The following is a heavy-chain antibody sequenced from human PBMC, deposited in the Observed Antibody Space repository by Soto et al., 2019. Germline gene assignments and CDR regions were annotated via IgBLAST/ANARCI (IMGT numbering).Heavy chain of an antibody. CDR2: TYYRSKWHN. J-gene: IGHJ5*02. Sequence: SQTLSLTWAVSGKRVSNNRAAWNWIKQSPSRGLEGLGRTYYRSKWHNDDAVSVRSRITINPDTSKNQVSLQLNSVTPEYTAVYYCARALSGFYDSSGYYCFDPWGQGTLVTV. V-gene: IGHV6-1*01. D-gene: IGHD3-22*01. CDR1: GKRVSNNRAA. CDR3: ARALSGFYDSSGYYCFDP.